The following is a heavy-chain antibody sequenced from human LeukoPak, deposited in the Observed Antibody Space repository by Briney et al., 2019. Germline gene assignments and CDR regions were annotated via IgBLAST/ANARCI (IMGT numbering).Heavy chain of an antibody. Sequence: GGSLRLSCEASEFTFRSYAMSWVRQAPGEGLEWVSAITGSGDGTIYADSVKGRFTISRDNSRNTLYLQMSSLRAEDTAVYYCAKEIAAVGKGVFAHWGQGTLVTVSS. CDR2: ITGSGDGT. D-gene: IGHD6-13*01. J-gene: IGHJ4*02. CDR3: AKEIAAVGKGVFAH. V-gene: IGHV3-23*01. CDR1: EFTFRSYA.